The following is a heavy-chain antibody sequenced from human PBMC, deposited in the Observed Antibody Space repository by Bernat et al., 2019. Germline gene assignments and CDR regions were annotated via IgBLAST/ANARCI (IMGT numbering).Heavy chain of an antibody. CDR2: ISYDGSNK. CDR3: AKDSRRYSSGWSYFDY. V-gene: IGHV3-30*18. D-gene: IGHD6-19*01. CDR1: GFTFSSYG. Sequence: QVQLVESGGGVAQPGRSLRLSCAASGFTFSSYGMHWVRQAPGKGLEWVAVISYDGSNKYYADSVKGQFNISRDSSRNSLYLQVNSLRAEVTAVYYCAKDSRRYSSGWSYFDYWGQGTLISVSS. J-gene: IGHJ4*01.